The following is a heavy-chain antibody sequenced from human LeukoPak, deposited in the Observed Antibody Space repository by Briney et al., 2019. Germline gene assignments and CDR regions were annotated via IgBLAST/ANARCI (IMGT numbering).Heavy chain of an antibody. CDR1: GFTFSSYG. V-gene: IGHV3-30*18. D-gene: IGHD5-18*01. Sequence: GGSLRLSCAASGFTFSSYGMHWVRQAPGKGLEWVAVISYDGSNKYYADSVKGRFTISRDNSKNTLYLQMNSLRAEDTAVYYCAKRIQSAMATGYWGQGTLVTVSS. CDR3: AKRIQSAMATGY. CDR2: ISYDGSNK. J-gene: IGHJ4*02.